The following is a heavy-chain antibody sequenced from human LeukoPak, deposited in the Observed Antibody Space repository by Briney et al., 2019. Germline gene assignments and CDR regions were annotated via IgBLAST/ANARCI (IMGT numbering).Heavy chain of an antibody. D-gene: IGHD3-22*01. CDR1: GGSFSAYY. J-gene: IGHJ5*02. Sequence: SETLSLTCAVFGGSFSAYYWSWIRQPPGKGLEWIGEINHSGSTNYNPSLKSRVTISVDTSKNQFSLKLSSVTAADTAVYYCARGFTMIVVVTIVPDWFDPWGQGTLVTVSS. CDR2: INHSGST. V-gene: IGHV4-34*01. CDR3: ARGFTMIVVVTIVPDWFDP.